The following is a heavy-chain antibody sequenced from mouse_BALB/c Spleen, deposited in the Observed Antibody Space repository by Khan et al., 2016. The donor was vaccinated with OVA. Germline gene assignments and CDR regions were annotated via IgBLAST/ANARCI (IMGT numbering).Heavy chain of an antibody. D-gene: IGHD1-1*01. V-gene: IGHV3-8*02. Sequence: VQLKESGPSLVKPSQTLSLTCSVTGDSITSGYWNWIRKFPGNKLEYMGYISYSGSTYYNPSLKSRISITRDTSKNQYYLQLNAVTTEDTATDYCARDTTYAHWYFDVWGAGTTVTVSS. CDR3: ARDTTYAHWYFDV. CDR2: ISYSGST. J-gene: IGHJ1*01. CDR1: GDSITSGY.